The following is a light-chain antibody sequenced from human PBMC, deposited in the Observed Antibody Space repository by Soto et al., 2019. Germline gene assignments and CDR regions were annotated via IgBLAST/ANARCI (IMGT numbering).Light chain of an antibody. CDR3: QQYSNWPLT. J-gene: IGKJ4*01. CDR1: QSVRSSF. V-gene: IGKV3-15*01. CDR2: VAS. Sequence: EIVMTQSPATLSVSPGERATLSCRASQSVRSSFLGWYQQKPGQAPSLLIYVASTRATGIPSRFSGSVSGTEFTLTINSLQSEDFVVYYCQQYSNWPLTVGGGTKVDNK.